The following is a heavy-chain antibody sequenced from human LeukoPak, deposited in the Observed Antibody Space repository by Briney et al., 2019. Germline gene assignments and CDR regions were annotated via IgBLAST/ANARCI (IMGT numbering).Heavy chain of an antibody. CDR3: ARGLPNYYGMDV. CDR2: ISGNGGRT. Sequence: GGSLRLSCAASGFTFSILDMSWVRQAPGKGLEWVSAISGNGGRTYYADSVKGRFTISRDNAKNTVYLQMNSLRTEDTAVYYCARGLPNYYGMDVWGQGTTVTVSS. CDR1: GFTFSILD. V-gene: IGHV3-23*01. J-gene: IGHJ6*02.